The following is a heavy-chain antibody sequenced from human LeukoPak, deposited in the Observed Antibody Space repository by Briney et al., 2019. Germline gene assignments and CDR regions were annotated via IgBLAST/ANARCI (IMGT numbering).Heavy chain of an antibody. V-gene: IGHV4-34*01. Sequence: SETLSLTCAVYGGSFSGYYWSWIRQPPGKGLEWIGEINHSGSTNYNPSLKSRVTISVDTSKNQFSLKLSSVTAADTAVYYCARHGVRGVGNWGQGTLVTVSS. CDR2: INHSGST. J-gene: IGHJ4*02. D-gene: IGHD3-10*01. CDR3: ARHGVRGVGN. CDR1: GGSFSGYY.